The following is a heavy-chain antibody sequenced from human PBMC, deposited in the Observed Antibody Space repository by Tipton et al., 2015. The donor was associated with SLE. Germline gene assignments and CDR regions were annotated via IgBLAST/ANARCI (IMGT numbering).Heavy chain of an antibody. J-gene: IGHJ4*02. D-gene: IGHD1-26*01. V-gene: IGHV4-4*07. Sequence: TLSLTCTVSGGSISSYYWSWIRQPAGKGLEWIGRFYASGSTNYNPPLQSRVTISVDTSKNQISLKLSPVTAADTAVYYCARLGGYRTYFDYWGQGTLVTVSS. CDR1: GGSISSYY. CDR2: FYASGST. CDR3: ARLGGYRTYFDY.